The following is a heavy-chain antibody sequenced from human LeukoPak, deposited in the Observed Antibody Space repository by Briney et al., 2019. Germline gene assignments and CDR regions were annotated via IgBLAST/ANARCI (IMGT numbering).Heavy chain of an antibody. Sequence: ASVKVSCKASGYTFTSYGINWVRQAPGQGLEWMGWISAYNGNTNYAQKLQGRVTMTTDTSTSTAYMELRSLRSDDTAVYYCARFVRQMTTFDYWGQGTLVTVSS. CDR2: ISAYNGNT. CDR1: GYTFTSYG. D-gene: IGHD6-6*01. V-gene: IGHV1-18*01. J-gene: IGHJ4*02. CDR3: ARFVRQMTTFDY.